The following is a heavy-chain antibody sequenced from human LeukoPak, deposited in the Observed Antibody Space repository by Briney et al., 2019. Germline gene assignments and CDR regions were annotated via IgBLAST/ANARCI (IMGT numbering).Heavy chain of an antibody. Sequence: SETLSLTCTVSGVSIYGFCWSWLRQFPEKGLKWLGYVYFSGSTNYNPSLESRVTISIDTSKNQFSLKLSSVTAADTAVYYCARGYGRQTNSGMDVWGKGSTVTVSA. J-gene: IGHJ6*04. CDR3: ARGYGRQTNSGMDV. CDR1: GVSIYGFC. D-gene: IGHD5-18*01. V-gene: IGHV4-59*01. CDR2: VYFSGST.